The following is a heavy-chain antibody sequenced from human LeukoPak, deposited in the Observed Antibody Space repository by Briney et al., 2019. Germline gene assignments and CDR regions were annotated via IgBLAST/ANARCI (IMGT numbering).Heavy chain of an antibody. D-gene: IGHD5-24*01. CDR3: ARICEYQLLPQGRDGYNPPGEIDY. CDR1: GGSFSGYY. J-gene: IGHJ4*02. CDR2: INHSGST. Sequence: PSETLSLTRAVYGGSFSGYYWSWIRQPPGKGLEWIGEINHSGSTNYNPSLKSRVTISVDTSKNQFSLKLSSVTAADTAVYYCARICEYQLLPQGRDGYNPPGEIDYWGQGTLVTVSS. V-gene: IGHV4-34*01.